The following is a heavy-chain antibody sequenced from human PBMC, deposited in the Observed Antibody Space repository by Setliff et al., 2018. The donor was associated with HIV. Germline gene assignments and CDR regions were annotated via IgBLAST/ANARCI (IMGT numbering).Heavy chain of an antibody. J-gene: IGHJ5*02. D-gene: IGHD3-10*01. CDR1: GYTIDSGFY. CDR3: ARNHYHGSVKNRWFDP. Sequence: ASETLSLTCAVYGYTIDSGFYWGWIRQTPGKGLEWIASSYHTGSKYYNPSLKRRVTIAVDTSKNQFSLKLTSVTAADMAVYYCARNHYHGSVKNRWFDPWGQGMLVTVSS. V-gene: IGHV4-38-2*01. CDR2: SYHTGSK.